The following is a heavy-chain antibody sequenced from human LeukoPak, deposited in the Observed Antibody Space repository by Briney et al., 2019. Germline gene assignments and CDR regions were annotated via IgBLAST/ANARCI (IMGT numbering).Heavy chain of an antibody. D-gene: IGHD2-15*01. J-gene: IGHJ5*02. CDR1: GFTFSSYG. Sequence: GRSLRLSCAASGFTFSSYGMHWVRQAPGKGLEWVAVISYDGSNKYYADSVKGRFTISRDNSKNTLYLQMNSLRAEDTAVYYCARDGSGGWSNNWFDPWGQGTRVTVSS. CDR3: ARDGSGGWSNNWFDP. V-gene: IGHV3-30*03. CDR2: ISYDGSNK.